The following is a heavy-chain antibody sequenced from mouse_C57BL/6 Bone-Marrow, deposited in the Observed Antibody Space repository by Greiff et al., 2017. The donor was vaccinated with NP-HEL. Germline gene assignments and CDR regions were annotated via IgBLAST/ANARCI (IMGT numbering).Heavy chain of an antibody. CDR1: FFSLIPFFLF. Sequence: QVTMKVSAPVTSPPSHPLLLPFSFSFFSLIPFFLFFFFLLHPSWKGLEWLAHIWWDDDTYYNPALKSRLTISKDTSKNQVFLKIANVDTADTATYYCARIDPNALITTVGYYFDYWGQGTTLTVSS. D-gene: IGHD1-1*01. V-gene: IGHV8-8*01. J-gene: IGHJ2*01. CDR3: ARIDPNALITTVGYYFDY. CDR2: IWWDDDT.